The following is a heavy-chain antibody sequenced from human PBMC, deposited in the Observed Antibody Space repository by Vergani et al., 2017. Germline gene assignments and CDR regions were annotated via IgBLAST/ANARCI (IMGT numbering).Heavy chain of an antibody. D-gene: IGHD5-12*01. CDR1: GGSISSGSYY. V-gene: IGHV4-61*02. J-gene: IGHJ5*02. CDR3: ASEVAGDWFDP. CDR2: IYTSGST. Sequence: QVQLQESGPGLVKPSQTLSLTCTVSGGSISSGSYYWSWIRQPAGKGLEWIGRIYTSGSTNYNPSLKSRVTISVDTSKNQVSRKLSSVTAADTAVYYCASEVAGDWFDPWGQGTLVTVSS.